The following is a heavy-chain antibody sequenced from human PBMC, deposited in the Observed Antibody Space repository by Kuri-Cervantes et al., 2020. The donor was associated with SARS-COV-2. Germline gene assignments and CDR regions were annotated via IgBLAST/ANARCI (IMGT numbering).Heavy chain of an antibody. Sequence: GESLKISCAAPGFTVSSNYMSWVRQAPGKGLEWVAVISYDGSNKYYADSVKGRFTISRDNSKNTLYLQMNSLRAEDTAVYYCAKDPSPYSVLLWFGEFGFDYWGQGTLVTVSS. CDR2: ISYDGSNK. J-gene: IGHJ4*02. CDR1: GFTVSSNY. V-gene: IGHV3-30*18. D-gene: IGHD3-10*01. CDR3: AKDPSPYSVLLWFGEFGFDY.